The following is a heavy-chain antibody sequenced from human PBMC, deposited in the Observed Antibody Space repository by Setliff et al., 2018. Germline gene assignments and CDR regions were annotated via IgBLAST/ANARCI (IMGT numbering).Heavy chain of an antibody. CDR1: GGSVNDYY. CDR2: SYYLGAT. CDR3: ARVTNWGLDLRFDP. J-gene: IGHJ5*02. V-gene: IGHV4-59*02. Sequence: SETLSLTCTVSGGSVNDYYWSWIRRPPGKGLEWIGYSYYLGATKYTPSLKSRVTMSVATFENHFSLKLNSLTAAGTAVYYCARVTNWGLDLRFDPWGQGILVTVSS. D-gene: IGHD7-27*01.